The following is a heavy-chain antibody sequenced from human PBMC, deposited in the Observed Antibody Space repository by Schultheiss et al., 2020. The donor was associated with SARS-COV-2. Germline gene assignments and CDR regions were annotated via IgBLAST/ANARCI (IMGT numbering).Heavy chain of an antibody. V-gene: IGHV3-33*06. CDR3: AKGSFSYGYDDFDY. CDR1: GFTFSSYS. Sequence: GGSLRLSCAASGFTFSSYSMNWVRQAPGKGLEWVTVIWYDGSNKYYADSVKGRFTISRDNPKNTVYLQMNSLRGEDTAVYYCAKGSFSYGYDDFDYWGQGILVTVSS. J-gene: IGHJ4*02. CDR2: IWYDGSNK. D-gene: IGHD5-18*01.